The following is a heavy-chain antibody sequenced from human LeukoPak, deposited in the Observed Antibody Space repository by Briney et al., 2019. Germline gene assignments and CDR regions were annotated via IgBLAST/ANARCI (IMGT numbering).Heavy chain of an antibody. Sequence: SETLSLTCTVSGGSVSSDSCFWSWIRQPPGKGLEWIGYFHYNEGTNYNPSLESRVTISVDTSKNQFSLKLSSVTAADTAVYYCARTRIFNYYDSSGYYRSAFDIWGQGTMVTVSS. CDR2: FHYNEGT. V-gene: IGHV4-61*01. D-gene: IGHD3-22*01. CDR1: GGSVSSDSCF. CDR3: ARTRIFNYYDSSGYYRSAFDI. J-gene: IGHJ3*02.